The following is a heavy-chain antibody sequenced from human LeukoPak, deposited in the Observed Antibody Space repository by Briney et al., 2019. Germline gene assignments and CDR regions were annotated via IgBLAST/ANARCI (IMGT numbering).Heavy chain of an antibody. J-gene: IGHJ5*02. D-gene: IGHD2-2*01. CDR3: ARGYCSSTSCPERQNWFDP. CDR1: GYTFIDFH. CDR2: MNPNSGNT. Sequence: ASVKVSCKASGYTFIDFHMHWVRRAPGQGLEWMGWMNPNSGNTGYAQKFQGRVTITRNTSISTAYMELSSLRSEDTAVYYCARGYCSSTSCPERQNWFDPWGQGTLVTVSS. V-gene: IGHV1-8*03.